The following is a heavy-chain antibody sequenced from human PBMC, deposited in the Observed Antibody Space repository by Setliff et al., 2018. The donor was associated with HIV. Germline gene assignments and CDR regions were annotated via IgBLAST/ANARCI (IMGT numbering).Heavy chain of an antibody. CDR2: IYTSGST. V-gene: IGHV4-4*09. CDR1: GGSISSYY. CDR3: AGCSGGSCPFDAFDI. J-gene: IGHJ3*02. D-gene: IGHD2-15*01. Sequence: KTSETLSLTCTVSGGSISSYYWSWIRQPPGKGLEWIGYIYTSGSTNYNPSLKSRVTISVDTSKNQFSLKLSSVTAADTAVYYCAGCSGGSCPFDAFDIWGQGTMVTVSS.